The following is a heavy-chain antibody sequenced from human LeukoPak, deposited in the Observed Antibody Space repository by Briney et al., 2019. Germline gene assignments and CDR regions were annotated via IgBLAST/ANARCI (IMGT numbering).Heavy chain of an antibody. Sequence: GGSLRLSCAASGFTFSSYAMHWVRQAPGKGLEWVAVITYDGSNKYYADSVKGRFTISRDNSKDTLYLQMNSLRAEDTAVYYCANGYCTNGVCYPYYYYYMDVWGKGTTVTVSS. CDR1: GFTFSSYA. CDR3: ANGYCTNGVCYPYYYYYMDV. J-gene: IGHJ6*03. D-gene: IGHD2-8*01. V-gene: IGHV3-30*18. CDR2: ITYDGSNK.